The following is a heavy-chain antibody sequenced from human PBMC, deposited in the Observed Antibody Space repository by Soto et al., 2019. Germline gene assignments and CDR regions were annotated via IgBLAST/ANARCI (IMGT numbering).Heavy chain of an antibody. V-gene: IGHV1-69*01. CDR2: IIPIFGTA. J-gene: IGHJ6*02. D-gene: IGHD3-10*01. CDR1: GGTFSSYA. Sequence: QVQLVQSGAEVKKPGSSVKVSCKASGGTFSSYAISWVRQAPGQGLEWMGGIIPIFGTANYAQKFQGRVTITADESTSTDYMELSSLRSEDTAVYYCARDNSMVRGVIITFSGMDVWGQGTTVTVSS. CDR3: ARDNSMVRGVIITFSGMDV.